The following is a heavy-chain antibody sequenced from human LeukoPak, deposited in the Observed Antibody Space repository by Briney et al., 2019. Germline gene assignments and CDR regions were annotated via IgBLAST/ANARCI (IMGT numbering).Heavy chain of an antibody. D-gene: IGHD3-10*01. CDR1: GDSMRSYY. CDR3: ARDSRYVRVWFDDGLDV. Sequence: SETLSLTCIVSGDSMRSYYWSWIRQAPGKGLEWLGHQDDRGDTNYNPSLKGRGSISVDTSTNQFSLRLRSVTAADTAVYYCARDSRYVRVWFDDGLDVWGPGTTVTVSS. V-gene: IGHV4-59*01. CDR2: QDDRGDT. J-gene: IGHJ6*02.